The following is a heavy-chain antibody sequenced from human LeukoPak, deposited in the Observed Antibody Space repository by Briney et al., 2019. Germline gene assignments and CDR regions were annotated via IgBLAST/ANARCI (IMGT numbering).Heavy chain of an antibody. V-gene: IGHV1-18*01. J-gene: IGHJ4*02. Sequence: ASVKVSCKASDYTFSDYDVTWVRQAPGQGLEWMGWVSKYTGNADYAPKFQGRVSMTTDTSTRTAYMELRSLRPDDTAVYFCAREDDRSFGAYDCWGQGTLVTVS. CDR2: VSKYTGNA. D-gene: IGHD4-17*01. CDR3: AREDDRSFGAYDC. CDR1: DYTFSDYD.